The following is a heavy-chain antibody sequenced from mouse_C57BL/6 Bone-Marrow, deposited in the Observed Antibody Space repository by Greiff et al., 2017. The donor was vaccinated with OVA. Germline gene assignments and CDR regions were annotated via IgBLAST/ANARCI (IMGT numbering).Heavy chain of an antibody. CDR1: GFSLTSYG. CDR3: ARMSYYSNYNYAMDY. J-gene: IGHJ4*01. D-gene: IGHD2-5*01. CDR2: IWSGGST. V-gene: IGHV2-2*01. Sequence: QVQLKESGPGLVQPSQSLSITCTVSGFSLTSYGVHWVRQSPGKGLEWLGVIWSGGSTDYNAAFISRLSISKDNSKSQVFFKMNSLQADDTAIYYCARMSYYSNYNYAMDYWGQGTSVTDSS.